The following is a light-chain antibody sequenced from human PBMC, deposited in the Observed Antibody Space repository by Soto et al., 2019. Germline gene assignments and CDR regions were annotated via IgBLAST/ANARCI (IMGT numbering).Light chain of an antibody. CDR1: QSVRSD. V-gene: IGKV3D-15*01. J-gene: IGKJ1*01. CDR2: GAS. Sequence: EIVLTHSPGTLSLSPWERATLSCRASQSVRSDYLAWYQQKPGQAPRLHIYGASTRATGIPDRFSGSGSGTEFTLTITSLQSEDFAVYYCQQYNNWPQTFGQGTKVDIK. CDR3: QQYNNWPQT.